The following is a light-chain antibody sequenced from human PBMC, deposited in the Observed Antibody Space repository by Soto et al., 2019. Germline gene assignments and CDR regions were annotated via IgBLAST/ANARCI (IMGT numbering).Light chain of an antibody. J-gene: IGLJ1*01. CDR2: EVS. CDR3: SSYAGSNNLYV. CDR1: SSDIGVYNY. V-gene: IGLV2-8*01. Sequence: QSVLTQPPSASGSPGQSVTISCTGTSSDIGVYNYVSWYQQHPGKAPKLMIYEVSKRPSGVPDRFSGSKSGNTASLTVSGLQAGDEADYYCSSYAGSNNLYVFGTGTKVTVL.